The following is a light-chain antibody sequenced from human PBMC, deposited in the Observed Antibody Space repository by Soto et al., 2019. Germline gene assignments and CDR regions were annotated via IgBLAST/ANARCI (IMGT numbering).Light chain of an antibody. J-gene: IGKJ1*01. Sequence: DIQMTQSPSSLSASVGDRVAITCRAGQNIGMSLNWFQQKPGKAPKLLIYGASALQSGVPTRFSGSVSGTDFTLTITSLQPEDFATYYCQHSYNVPRTFGQGTRLDIK. CDR1: QNIGMS. CDR3: QHSYNVPRT. CDR2: GAS. V-gene: IGKV1-39*01.